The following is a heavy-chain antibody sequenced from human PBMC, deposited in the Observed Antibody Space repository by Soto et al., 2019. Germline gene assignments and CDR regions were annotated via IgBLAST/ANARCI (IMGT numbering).Heavy chain of an antibody. CDR1: GGSISSGDYY. J-gene: IGHJ4*02. Sequence: PSETLSLTCTVSGGSISSGDYYWSWIRQPPGKGLEWIGYIYYSGSTYYNPSLKSRVTISVDTSKNQFSLKLSSVTAADTAVYYCARARFGATGENFDYWGQGTLVTVS. V-gene: IGHV4-30-4*01. CDR2: IYYSGST. CDR3: ARARFGATGENFDY. D-gene: IGHD2-15*01.